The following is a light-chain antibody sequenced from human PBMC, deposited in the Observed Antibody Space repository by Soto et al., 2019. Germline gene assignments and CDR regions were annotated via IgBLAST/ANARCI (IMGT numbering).Light chain of an antibody. CDR3: QQSYSTPPWT. CDR2: AE. V-gene: IGKV1-17*01. CDR1: QGIRND. J-gene: IGKJ1*01. Sequence: DIQMTQSPSSLSASVGDRVTITCRASQGIRNDLGWYQQKPGKAPKRLIYAEGVPSRFSGSGSGTEFTLTISSLQPEDFATYYCQQSYSTPPWTFGQGTKVDIK.